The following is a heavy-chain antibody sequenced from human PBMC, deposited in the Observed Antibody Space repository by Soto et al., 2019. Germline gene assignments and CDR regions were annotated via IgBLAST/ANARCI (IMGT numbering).Heavy chain of an antibody. CDR1: GFTFSSYG. D-gene: IGHD6-19*01. J-gene: IGHJ4*02. V-gene: IGHV3-33*01. CDR3: ARDFMTTGYSSGWTHVLKPGLDY. Sequence: PGGSLRLSCAASGFTFSSYGMHWVRQAPGKGLEWVAVIWYDGSNKYYADSVKGRFTISRDNSKNTLYLQMNSLRAEDTAVYYCARDFMTTGYSSGWTHVLKPGLDYWGQGTLVTVSS. CDR2: IWYDGSNK.